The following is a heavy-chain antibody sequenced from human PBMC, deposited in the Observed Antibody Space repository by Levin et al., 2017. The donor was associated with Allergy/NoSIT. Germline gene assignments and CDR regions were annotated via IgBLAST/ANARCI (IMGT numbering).Heavy chain of an antibody. V-gene: IGHV3-23*01. Sequence: PGGSLRLSCAASGFTFSSYAMSWVRQTPGKGLEWVSAISGSGGSTYYADSVKGRFTISRDNSKNTLYVQMNSLRAEDTAVYYCAKGSSSRDGELFDYWGQGTLVTVSS. CDR2: ISGSGGST. CDR3: AKGSSSRDGELFDY. D-gene: IGHD6-13*01. J-gene: IGHJ4*02. CDR1: GFTFSSYA.